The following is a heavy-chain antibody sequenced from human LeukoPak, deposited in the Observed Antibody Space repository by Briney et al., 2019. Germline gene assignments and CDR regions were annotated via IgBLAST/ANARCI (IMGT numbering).Heavy chain of an antibody. D-gene: IGHD6-19*01. CDR2: ISGSGGST. CDR3: AKDRGSGWYLYYFDY. V-gene: IGHV3-23*01. Sequence: GGSLRLSCAASGFTFSSYSMNWVRQAPGKGLEWVSAISGSGGSTYYADSVKGRFTISRDNSKNTLYLQMNSLRAEDTAVYYCAKDRGSGWYLYYFDYWGQGTLATVSS. CDR1: GFTFSSYS. J-gene: IGHJ4*02.